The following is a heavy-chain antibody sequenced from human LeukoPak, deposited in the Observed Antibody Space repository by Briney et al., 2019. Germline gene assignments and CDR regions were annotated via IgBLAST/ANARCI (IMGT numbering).Heavy chain of an antibody. CDR2: IIPILGIA. D-gene: IGHD3-9*01. CDR1: GGTFSGYA. Sequence: SVKVSCKASGGTFSGYAISWVRQAPGQGLEWMGRIIPILGIANYAQKFQGRVTITADKSTSTAYMELSSLRSEDTAVYYCARRYYDILTGYYNPTLNYYGMDVWGQGTTVTVSS. V-gene: IGHV1-69*04. J-gene: IGHJ6*02. CDR3: ARRYYDILTGYYNPTLNYYGMDV.